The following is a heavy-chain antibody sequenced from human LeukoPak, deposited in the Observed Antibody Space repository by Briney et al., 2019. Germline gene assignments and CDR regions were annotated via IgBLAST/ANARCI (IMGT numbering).Heavy chain of an antibody. D-gene: IGHD3-10*01. J-gene: IGHJ3*01. CDR1: GYTFSNNY. CDR2: INAGGGST. Sequence: ASVKVSCKASGYTFSNNYIHWLRQAPGQGLEWMGIINAGGGSTTYAQKFHGRVTMTRDTSTSTVYMELSTLSSEDTAVYYCATGHSDACDVWGQGTLVTVSS. V-gene: IGHV1-46*01. CDR3: ATGHSDACDV.